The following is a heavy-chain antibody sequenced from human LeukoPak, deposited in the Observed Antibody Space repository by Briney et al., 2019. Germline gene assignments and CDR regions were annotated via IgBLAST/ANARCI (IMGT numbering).Heavy chain of an antibody. CDR1: GGSISSSNW. CDR2: IHHSGTT. J-gene: IGHJ4*02. CDR3: ATQILLCHYY. V-gene: IGHV4-4*02. Sequence: SGTLSLTCTVSGGSISSSNWWGWVRQPPGKGLECIGEIHHSGTTNYNPSLKSRVTISVDTSNNQFSLKLTSVTAADTAIYYCATQILLCHYYWGQGTLVTVSS. D-gene: IGHD3-10*01.